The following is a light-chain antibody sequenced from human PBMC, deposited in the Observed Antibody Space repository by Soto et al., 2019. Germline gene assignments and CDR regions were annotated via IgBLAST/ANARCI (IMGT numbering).Light chain of an antibody. J-gene: IGLJ2*01. Sequence: QSALTQPPSASGSPGQSVAISCTGTSSDVGGYNYVSWYQQHPGKAPKLMIYEVNKRPSGVPDRFSGSKSGNTASLTVSGLQAEDEADYYCGSKAGSNKHVVFGGGTKVTVL. V-gene: IGLV2-8*01. CDR1: SSDVGGYNY. CDR2: EVN. CDR3: GSKAGSNKHVV.